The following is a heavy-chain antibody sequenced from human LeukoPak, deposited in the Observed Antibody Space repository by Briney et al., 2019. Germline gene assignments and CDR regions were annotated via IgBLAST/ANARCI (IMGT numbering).Heavy chain of an antibody. Sequence: GGSLRLSCAASGFTFDDYGMSWVRQAPGKGLEWVSGINWNGGSISYAGSVKGRFTISRDNAKNSLYLQMDSLRAEDTALYYCARESRGYCSSTSCRTPDYWGQGTLVTVSS. CDR1: GFTFDDYG. D-gene: IGHD2-2*01. J-gene: IGHJ4*02. CDR2: INWNGGSI. CDR3: ARESRGYCSSTSCRTPDY. V-gene: IGHV3-20*04.